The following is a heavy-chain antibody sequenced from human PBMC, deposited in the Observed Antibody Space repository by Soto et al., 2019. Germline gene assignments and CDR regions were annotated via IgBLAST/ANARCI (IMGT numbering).Heavy chain of an antibody. CDR3: ATSYDFWSGYYYY. J-gene: IGHJ4*02. Sequence: SETLSLTCTVSGGSISSYYWSWIRQPPGKGLEWIGYIYYSGSTNYNPSLKSRVTISVDTSKNQFSLKLSSVTAADTAVYYCATSYDFWSGYYYYWGQGTLVTVSS. CDR2: IYYSGST. V-gene: IGHV4-59*01. CDR1: GGSISSYY. D-gene: IGHD3-3*01.